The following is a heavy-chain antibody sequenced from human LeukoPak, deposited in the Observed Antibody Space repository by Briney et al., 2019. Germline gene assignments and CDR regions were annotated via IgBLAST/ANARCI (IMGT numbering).Heavy chain of an antibody. CDR2: IKQDGSEK. Sequence: GGSLRLSCAASGSTFSSYWMSWVRQAPGKGLEWVANIKQDGSEKYYVDSVKGRFTISRDNAKNSLYLQMNSLRAEDTAVYYCAREATIFGVVIGYWGQGTLVTVSS. CDR3: AREATIFGVVIGY. CDR1: GSTFSSYW. J-gene: IGHJ4*02. V-gene: IGHV3-7*01. D-gene: IGHD3-3*01.